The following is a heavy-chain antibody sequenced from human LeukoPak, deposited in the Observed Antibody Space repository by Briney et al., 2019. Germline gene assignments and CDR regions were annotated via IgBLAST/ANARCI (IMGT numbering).Heavy chain of an antibody. CDR2: ISSDGNNK. CDR3: AKAGAYDSSGYYYYLGY. V-gene: IGHV3-30*18. CDR1: GFTLSTFG. D-gene: IGHD3-22*01. Sequence: PGGSLRLSCAASGFTLSTFGNHWVRQAPGKGLEWVASISSDGNNKYYVGSVEGRFTISRDNSRNTLYLQMNSLRTEDTAVYYCAKAGAYDSSGYYYYLGYWGQGTLVTVPS. J-gene: IGHJ4*02.